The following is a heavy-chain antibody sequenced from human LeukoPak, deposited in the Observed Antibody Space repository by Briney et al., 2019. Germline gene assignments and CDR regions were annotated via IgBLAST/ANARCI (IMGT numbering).Heavy chain of an antibody. CDR1: GFTFSSYS. Sequence: GGSLRLSCAASGFTFSSYSMNWVRQAPGKGLEWDSSISSSSSYIYYADSVKGRFTISRDNAKNSLYLQMNSLRAEDTAVYYCARTMYSSGWYAFDYWGQGTLVTVSS. J-gene: IGHJ4*02. CDR3: ARTMYSSGWYAFDY. D-gene: IGHD6-19*01. CDR2: ISSSSSYI. V-gene: IGHV3-21*01.